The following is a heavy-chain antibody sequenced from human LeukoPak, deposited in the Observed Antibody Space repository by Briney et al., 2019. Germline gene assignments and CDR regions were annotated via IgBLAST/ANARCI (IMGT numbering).Heavy chain of an antibody. J-gene: IGHJ4*02. V-gene: IGHV1-18*01. CDR1: GYIFSSYG. Sequence: ASVKVSCKASGYIFSSYGVSWVRQAPGQGLEWMGWISAYNGNTNYAQKLQGRVTMTTDTSTSTVYMKLRSLRSDDTAVYYCARAPRFGGDTFDYWGQGTLVTVSS. CDR3: ARAPRFGGDTFDY. CDR2: ISAYNGNT. D-gene: IGHD2-21*01.